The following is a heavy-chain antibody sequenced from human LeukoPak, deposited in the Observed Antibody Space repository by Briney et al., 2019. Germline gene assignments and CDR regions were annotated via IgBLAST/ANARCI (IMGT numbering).Heavy chain of an antibody. CDR3: ARTYDFWSGAFYNWFDP. CDR2: ISAYNGNT. D-gene: IGHD3-3*01. Sequence: GASVKVSCKASGYTFTSYYMHWVRQAPGQGLEWMGWISAYNGNTNYAQKLQGRVTMTTDTSTSTAYMELRSLRSDDTAVYYCARTYDFWSGAFYNWFDPWGQGTLVTVSS. V-gene: IGHV1-18*04. J-gene: IGHJ5*02. CDR1: GYTFTSYY.